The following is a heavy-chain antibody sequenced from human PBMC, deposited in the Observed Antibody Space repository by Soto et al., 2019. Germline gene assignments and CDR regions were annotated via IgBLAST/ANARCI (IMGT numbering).Heavy chain of an antibody. CDR1: GFTFNTYN. CDR3: ARDFVVGGPTINYYYGMDV. J-gene: IGHJ6*02. Sequence: GGSLRLSCAASGFTFNTYNMNWVRQAPGKGLEWVSYISSSSSTTYYADSVKGRFTISRDNSKNTLYLQMNSLGAEDTAVYYCARDFVVGGPTINYYYGMDVWGQGTTVTVSS. V-gene: IGHV3-48*01. D-gene: IGHD1-26*01. CDR2: ISSSSSTT.